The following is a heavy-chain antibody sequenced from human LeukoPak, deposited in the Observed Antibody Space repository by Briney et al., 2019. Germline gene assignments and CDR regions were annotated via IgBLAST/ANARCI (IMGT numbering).Heavy chain of an antibody. CDR1: GFTVSSNY. V-gene: IGHV3-66*01. J-gene: IGHJ4*02. CDR3: ARGYSTWHDY. D-gene: IGHD6-13*01. Sequence: GGSLRLSCAASGFTVSSNYMSWVRQAPGKGLEWVSLIYSGGSTYYADSVRGRFTISRDNSRNTLYLQMNSLRAEDTAVYYCARGYSTWHDYWGQGTLVTVS. CDR2: IYSGGST.